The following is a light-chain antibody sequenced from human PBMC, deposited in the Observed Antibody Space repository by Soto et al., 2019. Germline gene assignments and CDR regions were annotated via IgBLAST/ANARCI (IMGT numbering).Light chain of an antibody. CDR1: QSVSGSY. Sequence: EIVLTQSPGTLSLSPGEGATLSCRAGQSVSGSYLAWYQQKPGQAPRLLIYDASRRATGIPDRFSGSGSGTDFTLTISRLEPEDFAVSYCQQYGSSRMYTFGQGTKLEIK. V-gene: IGKV3-20*01. CDR3: QQYGSSRMYT. CDR2: DAS. J-gene: IGKJ2*01.